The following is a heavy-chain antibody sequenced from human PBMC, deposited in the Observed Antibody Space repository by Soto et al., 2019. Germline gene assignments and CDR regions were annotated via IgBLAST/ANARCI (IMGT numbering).Heavy chain of an antibody. CDR3: AKDQYQLIRRCYGLDV. CDR1: GFTFSNYV. CDR2: ISYDGTNK. D-gene: IGHD2-2*01. J-gene: IGHJ6*02. V-gene: IGHV3-30*18. Sequence: GGSLRLSCAASGFTFSNYVMHWVRQAPGKGLEWVAVISYDGTNKYYADSVRGRFNISRDNSKNTLFLQMNSLRPEDTAVYYCAKDQYQLIRRCYGLDVWGQGTTVTVSS.